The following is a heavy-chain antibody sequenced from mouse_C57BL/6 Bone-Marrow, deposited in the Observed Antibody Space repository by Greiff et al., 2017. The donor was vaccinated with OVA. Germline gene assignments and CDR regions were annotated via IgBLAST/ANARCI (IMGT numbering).Heavy chain of an antibody. J-gene: IGHJ3*01. CDR3: VRHKDYYGLFAY. D-gene: IGHD1-1*01. CDR2: IRSKSNNYAT. V-gene: IGHV10-1*01. Sequence: EVQLVESGGGLVQPKGSLKLSCAASGFSFNTYAMNWVRQAPGKGLEWVARIRSKSNNYATYYADSVKDRFTISRDDSESMLYLQMNNLKTEDTAMYYCVRHKDYYGLFAYWGQGTLVTVSA. CDR1: GFSFNTYA.